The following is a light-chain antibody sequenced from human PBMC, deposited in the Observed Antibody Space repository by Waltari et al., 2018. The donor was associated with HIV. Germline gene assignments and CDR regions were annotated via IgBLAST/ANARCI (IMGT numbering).Light chain of an antibody. CDR3: QQLNRYPPA. CDR1: QAISTF. V-gene: IGKV1-9*01. J-gene: IGKJ4*01. CDR2: AAS. Sequence: DIQLTQSPPFLSASVGDRVTITCRASQAISTFLAWYQQKPGKAPELLIFAASTLQSGVPSRFSGRGSATEFTLTTSSLQPEDFATYYCQQLNRYPPAFGGGTKVEIK.